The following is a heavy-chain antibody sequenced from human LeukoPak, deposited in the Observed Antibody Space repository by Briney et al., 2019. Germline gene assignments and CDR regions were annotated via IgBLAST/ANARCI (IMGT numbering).Heavy chain of an antibody. Sequence: PSETLSLTCSVSGGSINSYYWSWIRQPPGKGLEWLGYIFHNGDTYYNSSLKSRVSLSVDKANKKFSLRLTSVTAADTAVYFCARDSRLASRTGTFDSWGQGTLAIVSS. CDR3: ARDSRLASRTGTFDS. J-gene: IGHJ4*02. V-gene: IGHV4-59*12. CDR2: IFHNGDT. CDR1: GGSINSYY. D-gene: IGHD1-7*01.